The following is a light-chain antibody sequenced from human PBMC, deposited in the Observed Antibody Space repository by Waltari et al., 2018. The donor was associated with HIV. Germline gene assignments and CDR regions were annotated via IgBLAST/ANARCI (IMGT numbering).Light chain of an antibody. CDR2: RDN. V-gene: IGLV3-9*01. CDR3: QIWDSSTVV. Sequence: SYELAQPLSVSVALGQTARLTRGGNSIGSKSVHWYQQRPGQAPVLVINRDNNRPSGIPERFSGSSSGNTATLTISRAQAGDESDYYCQIWDSSTVVFGGGTKLTVL. CDR1: SIGSKS. J-gene: IGLJ2*01.